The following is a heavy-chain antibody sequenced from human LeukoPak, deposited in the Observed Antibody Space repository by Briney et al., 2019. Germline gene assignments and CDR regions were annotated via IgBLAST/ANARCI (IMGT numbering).Heavy chain of an antibody. CDR3: AREGSGWSQAYYLYAMDV. CDR2: IYYDGRS. CDR1: GASSSSYH. V-gene: IGHV4-59*01. J-gene: IGHJ6*02. Sequence: PSETLSLTCTVSGASSSSYHWSWIRQPPGRDLECIVYIYYDGRSQYNPSLKSRVTMSVDTSKNQCSLKLRSVSTADTAVYYCAREGSGWSQAYYLYAMDVWGQGITVTVSS. D-gene: IGHD6-19*01.